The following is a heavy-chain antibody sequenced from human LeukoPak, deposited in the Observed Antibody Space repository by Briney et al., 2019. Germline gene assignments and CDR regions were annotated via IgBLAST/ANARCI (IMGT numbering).Heavy chain of an antibody. CDR3: ARIPIAAMIEDY. CDR1: GGSFSGYY. D-gene: IGHD3-22*01. CDR2: INHSGST. V-gene: IGHV4-34*01. Sequence: SETLSLTCAVYGGSFSGYYWSWIRQPPGKGLEWIGEINHSGSTNYNPSLKSRVTISVDTSKNQFSLKLSSVTAADTAVYYCARIPIAAMIEDYWGHGTLVTVSS. J-gene: IGHJ4*01.